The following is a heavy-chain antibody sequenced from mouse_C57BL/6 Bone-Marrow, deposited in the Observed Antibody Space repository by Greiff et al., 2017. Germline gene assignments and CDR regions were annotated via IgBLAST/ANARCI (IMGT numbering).Heavy chain of an antibody. Sequence: QVQLQPGAELVKPGASVKLSCKASGYTFTSYWMQWVKQRPGQGLEWIGEIDPSYSYTNYNQKFKGKATLTVDTSSSTAYMQLSSLTYEDSAVYYCARTVVAGFDYWGQGTTLTVSS. V-gene: IGHV1-50*01. D-gene: IGHD1-1*01. J-gene: IGHJ2*01. CDR2: IDPSYSYT. CDR1: GYTFTSYW. CDR3: ARTVVAGFDY.